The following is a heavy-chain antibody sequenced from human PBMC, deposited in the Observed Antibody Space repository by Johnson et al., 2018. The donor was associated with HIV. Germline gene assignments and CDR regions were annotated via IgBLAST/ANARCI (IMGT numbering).Heavy chain of an antibody. V-gene: IGHV3-33*06. CDR3: AKDDRELDAFDI. CDR1: GFTFSSYA. Sequence: QVQLVESGGGGVQPGRSLRLSCAASGFTFSSYAMHWVRRAPGKGLEWLAVIWYDGSNKYYADSVKGRFTISRDNSKNTLYLQMNSLRAEDTAVYYCAKDDRELDAFDIWGQGTMVTVSS. D-gene: IGHD1-26*01. CDR2: IWYDGSNK. J-gene: IGHJ3*02.